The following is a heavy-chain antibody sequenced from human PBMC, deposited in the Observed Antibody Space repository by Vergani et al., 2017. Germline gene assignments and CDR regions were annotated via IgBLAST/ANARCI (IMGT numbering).Heavy chain of an antibody. J-gene: IGHJ4*02. CDR2: IYTSGST. CDR3: ARRTAFDYVIDY. V-gene: IGHV4-4*09. Sequence: QVQLQESGQGLVKPSETLSLTCTVSGGSISSYYWSWIRQPPGKGLEWIGYIYTSGSTNYNPSLKSRVTISVDTSKNQFSLKLSSVTAADTAVYYCARRTAFDYVIDYWGQGTLVTVSS. CDR1: GGSISSYY. D-gene: IGHD3-9*01.